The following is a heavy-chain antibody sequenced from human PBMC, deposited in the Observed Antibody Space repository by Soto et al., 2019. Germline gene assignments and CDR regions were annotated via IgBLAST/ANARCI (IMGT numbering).Heavy chain of an antibody. J-gene: IGHJ6*02. Sequence: SETLSLTCSVSGGSINSYCWSWVRQPPGKGLDWIGNVSYSGSTTYNPSLKSRVTISVETSKSQFSLKLSSVTAADTAVYYCAGGDYYHSSGYYFYYYTMDVWGQGTTVTVSS. D-gene: IGHD3-22*01. CDR3: AGGDYYHSSGYYFYYYTMDV. V-gene: IGHV4-59*08. CDR2: VSYSGST. CDR1: GGSINSYC.